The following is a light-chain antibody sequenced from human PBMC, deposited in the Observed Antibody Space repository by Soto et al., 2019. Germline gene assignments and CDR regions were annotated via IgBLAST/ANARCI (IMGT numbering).Light chain of an antibody. CDR3: QQYNNWLRGT. CDR1: QSVSSN. CDR2: GAS. Sequence: EIVMTQSPATLSVSPGERATLSCRASQSVSSNLAWYQQKPGQAPRLLIYGASTRATGIPARFSGSGSGTEFTLTISSLPSEDFAVYYCQQYNNWLRGTFGQGTKLEIK. J-gene: IGKJ2*01. V-gene: IGKV3-15*01.